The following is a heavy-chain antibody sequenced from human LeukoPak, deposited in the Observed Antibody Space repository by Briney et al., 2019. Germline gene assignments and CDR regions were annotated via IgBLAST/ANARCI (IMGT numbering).Heavy chain of an antibody. V-gene: IGHV4-34*01. CDR3: ARHCLRGIAAAGRMNWFDP. CDR1: GGSFSGYY. D-gene: IGHD6-13*01. Sequence: SETLSLTCAVYGGSFSGYYWSWMRQPPGKGLEWIGEINHSGSTNYNPSLESRVNILVDTSKNQFALKLSSVTAADTAVYYCARHCLRGIAAAGRMNWFDPWGQGTLVTVSS. J-gene: IGHJ5*02. CDR2: INHSGST.